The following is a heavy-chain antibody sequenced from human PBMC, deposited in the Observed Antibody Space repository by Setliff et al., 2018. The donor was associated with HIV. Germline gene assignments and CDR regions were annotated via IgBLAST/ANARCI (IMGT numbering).Heavy chain of an antibody. CDR2: IYYRGNT. CDR3: AREHFWSGYYSYDAFDI. V-gene: IGHV4-38-2*02. Sequence: PGGSLRLSCAASGFTFSTYAMSWVRQAPGKGLEWIGSIYYRGNTYYNPSLKSRVTISVDTSKNQFSLKLSSVTAADTAVYYCAREHFWSGYYSYDAFDIWGQGTMVTVSS. J-gene: IGHJ3*02. D-gene: IGHD3-3*02. CDR1: GFTFSTYA.